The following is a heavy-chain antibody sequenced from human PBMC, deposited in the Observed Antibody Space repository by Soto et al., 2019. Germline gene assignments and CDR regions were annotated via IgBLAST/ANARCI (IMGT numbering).Heavy chain of an antibody. V-gene: IGHV3-48*01. D-gene: IGHD6-13*01. CDR3: ARHPERIAQIGWFDP. CDR1: GFTFSSYS. Sequence: EVQLVESGGGLVQPGGSLRLSCAASGFTFSSYSMNWVRQAPWTGLEWVSYISSSSSTIYYADSVKGRFTISRDNAKNSLYLQMNSLRAEDTAVYYCARHPERIAQIGWFDPWGQGTLVTVSS. J-gene: IGHJ5*02. CDR2: ISSSSSTI.